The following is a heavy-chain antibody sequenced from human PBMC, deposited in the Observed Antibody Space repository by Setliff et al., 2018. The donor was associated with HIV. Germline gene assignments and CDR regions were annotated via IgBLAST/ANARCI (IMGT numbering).Heavy chain of an antibody. CDR3: ARGGTYSSGFNWFDP. J-gene: IGHJ5*02. V-gene: IGHV3-30*02. CDR1: VFTFNNYG. CDR2: IRYDGSQK. D-gene: IGHD6-19*01. Sequence: GGSLRLSCAASVFTFNNYGMNWVRQAPGKGLEWVAFIRYDGSQKYYVDSVKGRFTISRDNSKNTLYLQMNSLRVEDTAVYYCARGGTYSSGFNWFDPWGQGTLVTV.